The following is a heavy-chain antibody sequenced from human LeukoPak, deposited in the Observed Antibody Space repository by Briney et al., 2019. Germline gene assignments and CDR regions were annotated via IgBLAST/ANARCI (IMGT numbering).Heavy chain of an antibody. J-gene: IGHJ4*02. CDR1: GGSISSGGYS. V-gene: IGHV4-30-2*01. D-gene: IGHD5-18*01. CDR2: IYHSGST. CDR3: ARQTAKNVDTARFDY. Sequence: SETLSLTCAVSGGSISSGGYSRSWIRQPPGKGLEWIGYIYHSGSTYYNPSLNSRVNISLDTSKNQFSLRLSSVTAADTAVYYCARQTAKNVDTARFDYWGQGTLVTVSS.